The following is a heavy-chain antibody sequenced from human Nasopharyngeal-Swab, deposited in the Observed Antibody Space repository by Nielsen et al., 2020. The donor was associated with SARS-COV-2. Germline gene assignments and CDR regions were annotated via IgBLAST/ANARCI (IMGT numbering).Heavy chain of an antibody. Sequence: ASVKVSCKASGYTFVSHGISWVRQAPGQGLEWMGMISPGSGGTTYAQKFQGRVTMTRDTSTSTVFMDLSSLRSEDTAVYYCARRGRCSGSSCDMDVWGQGTTVTVSS. J-gene: IGHJ6*02. CDR3: ARRGRCSGSSCDMDV. CDR2: ISPGSGGT. CDR1: GYTFVSHG. D-gene: IGHD2-2*01. V-gene: IGHV1-46*01.